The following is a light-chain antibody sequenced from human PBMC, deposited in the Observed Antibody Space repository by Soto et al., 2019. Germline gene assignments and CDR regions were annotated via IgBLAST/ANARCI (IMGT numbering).Light chain of an antibody. V-gene: IGLV2-14*03. Sequence: QSVLTQPASVSGSPGQSIAISCTGSNGNVGSYKYVSWYQQHPGKAPQLLICGVSNRPSGVSIRFSGSKSGNTASLTISGLQAEDEAYYDCSSYKGSSSVFGGGTKVTVL. CDR1: NGNVGSYKY. J-gene: IGLJ3*02. CDR2: GVS. CDR3: SSYKGSSSV.